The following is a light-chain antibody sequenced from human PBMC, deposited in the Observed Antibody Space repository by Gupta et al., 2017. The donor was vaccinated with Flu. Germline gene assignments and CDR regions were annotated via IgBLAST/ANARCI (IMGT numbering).Light chain of an antibody. Sequence: QSVLAQPPSASGPPGQRVTISCSGSSSNIGSNNVNWYLQVPGTAPKLLIYGNSERPSGVPARFSVSKSGTSASLAISGLQSEDEADYYCAGWDDSLTGHYVFGSGTTVTVL. CDR2: GNS. CDR1: SSNIGSNN. CDR3: AGWDDSLTGHYV. V-gene: IGLV1-44*01. J-gene: IGLJ1*01.